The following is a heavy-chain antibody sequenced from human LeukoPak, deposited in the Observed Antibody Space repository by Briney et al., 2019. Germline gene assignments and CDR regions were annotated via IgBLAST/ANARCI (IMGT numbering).Heavy chain of an antibody. J-gene: IGHJ4*02. CDR3: AREGEYCSSTSCLYYFDY. D-gene: IGHD2-2*01. V-gene: IGHV3-53*01. CDR1: GFTVSSNY. CDR2: IYSGGST. Sequence: GGSLRLSCAASGFTVSSNYMSWVRQAPGKGLEWVSVIYSGGSTYYADSVKGRFTISRDNSKNTLYLQMNSLRAEDTAVYYCAREGEYCSSTSCLYYFDYWGQGTLVTVSS.